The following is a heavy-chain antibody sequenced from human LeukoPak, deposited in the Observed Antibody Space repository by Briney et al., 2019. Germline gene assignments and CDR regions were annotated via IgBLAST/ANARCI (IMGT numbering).Heavy chain of an antibody. CDR3: ARGGMTTVTIPDY. Sequence: GGSLRLSCAASGFTFSSYWMHWVRQAPGKGLVWVSRINSDGSSTSYADSVKGRFTISRDNAKNSLYLQMNSLRAEDTAVYYCARGGMTTVTIPDYWGQGTLVTVSS. D-gene: IGHD4-11*01. CDR1: GFTFSSYW. J-gene: IGHJ4*02. CDR2: INSDGSST. V-gene: IGHV3-74*01.